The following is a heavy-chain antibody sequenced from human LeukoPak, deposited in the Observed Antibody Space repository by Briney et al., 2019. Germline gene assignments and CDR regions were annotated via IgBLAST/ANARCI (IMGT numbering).Heavy chain of an antibody. CDR1: GFTFSTYA. CDR2: ISSSGSNI. D-gene: IGHD6-13*01. V-gene: IGHV3-21*06. Sequence: GGSLRLSCTASGFTFSTYAMSWVRQAPGKGLEWVSSISSSGSNIYYADSVKGRFTISRDNARNSLFLQMNSLRAEDTAVYYCARDFAYSSSSNWGQGTLVTVSS. CDR3: ARDFAYSSSSN. J-gene: IGHJ4*02.